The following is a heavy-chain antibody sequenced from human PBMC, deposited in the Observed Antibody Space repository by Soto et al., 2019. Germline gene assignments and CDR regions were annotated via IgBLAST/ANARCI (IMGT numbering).Heavy chain of an antibody. J-gene: IGHJ4*02. CDR2: ISSSGDII. CDR3: ARDLGYYASDGYFDY. D-gene: IGHD3-22*01. V-gene: IGHV3-11*01. CDR1: GFSFSDYY. Sequence: PVGSLRLSCAGSGFSFSDYYMSWIRQAPGKGLEWVSYISSSGDIIYYADSVKGRFTISRDNAKNSLCLQMNSLRAEDTAVYYCARDLGYYASDGYFDYWGQGTVVTVSS.